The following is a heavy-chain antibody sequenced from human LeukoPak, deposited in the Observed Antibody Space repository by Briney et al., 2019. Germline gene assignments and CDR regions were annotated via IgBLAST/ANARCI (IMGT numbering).Heavy chain of an antibody. Sequence: GRSLRLSCVASGFNFGSYGMHWVRQTPDKGLEWVAGISYDGRTQNYADSVKGRFTISRDNSKSTLYLQMNSLRPEDTAVYYCANKWEGFGELARKAFDFWGQGNLVTVSS. CDR1: GFNFGSYG. CDR3: ANKWEGFGELARKAFDF. V-gene: IGHV3-30*18. CDR2: ISYDGRTQ. J-gene: IGHJ4*02. D-gene: IGHD3-10*01.